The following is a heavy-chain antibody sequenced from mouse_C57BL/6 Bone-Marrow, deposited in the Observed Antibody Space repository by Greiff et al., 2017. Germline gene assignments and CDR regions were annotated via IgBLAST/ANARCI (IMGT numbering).Heavy chain of an antibody. D-gene: IGHD1-1*01. J-gene: IGHJ4*01. CDR3: ARPYYYGSDEAMDY. Sequence: EVQGVESGGDLVKPGGSLKLSCAASGFTFSSYGMSWFRQTPDKRLEWVATISSGGSYTYYPDSVKGRFTISRDNAKNTLYLQMSSLKSEDTAMYYCARPYYYGSDEAMDYWGQGTSVTVSS. CDR1: GFTFSSYG. V-gene: IGHV5-6*01. CDR2: ISSGGSYT.